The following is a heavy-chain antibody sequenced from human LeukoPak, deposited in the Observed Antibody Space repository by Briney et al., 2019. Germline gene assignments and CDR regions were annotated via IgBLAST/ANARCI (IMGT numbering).Heavy chain of an antibody. CDR3: AKSPSGGLDY. Sequence: GRSLRLSCAASGFTFDDYAMHWVRQGPGKGLEWVSGVSWNSGSIGYADSVKGRFTISRDNAKNSLYLQMNSLRAEDTALYYCAKSPSGGLDYWGQGTLVTVSS. CDR1: GFTFDDYA. CDR2: VSWNSGSI. D-gene: IGHD1-26*01. J-gene: IGHJ4*02. V-gene: IGHV3-9*01.